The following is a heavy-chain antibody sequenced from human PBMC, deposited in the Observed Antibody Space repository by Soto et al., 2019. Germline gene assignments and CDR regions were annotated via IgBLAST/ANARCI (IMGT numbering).Heavy chain of an antibody. J-gene: IGHJ4*02. CDR2: ISSSSSYT. V-gene: IGHV3-11*05. D-gene: IGHD5-12*01. Sequence: QVQLVESGGGLVKPGGSLRLSCVASGFTFSDYYMSWIRQAPGKGLEWVSYISSSSSYTNYADSVKGRFTISRDNAKNSLYLQMNSLRAEDTAVYYCARDHHRYSGYDYVDYWVQGTLVTVSS. CDR1: GFTFSDYY. CDR3: ARDHHRYSGYDYVDY.